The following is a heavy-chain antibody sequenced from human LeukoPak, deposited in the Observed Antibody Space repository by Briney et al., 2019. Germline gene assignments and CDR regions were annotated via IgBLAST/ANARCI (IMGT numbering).Heavy chain of an antibody. J-gene: IGHJ4*02. D-gene: IGHD3-3*02. CDR2: IYHRGNI. CDR1: GDSISSSNW. Sequence: SGTLSLTCAVPGDSISSSNWWSWVRQPPGKGLEWLGEIYHRGNIDYNPSFKSRITISIDKSKNQFSLKLSSVTAADTAVYYCARDRVASPWYYFDSWGQGTLVTVSS. V-gene: IGHV4-4*02. CDR3: ARDRVASPWYYFDS.